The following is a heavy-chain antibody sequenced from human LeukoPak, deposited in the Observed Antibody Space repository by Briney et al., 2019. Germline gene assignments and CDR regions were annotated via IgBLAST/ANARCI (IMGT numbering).Heavy chain of an antibody. J-gene: IGHJ4*02. CDR3: ARRGYSYGSG. V-gene: IGHV4-34*01. CDR2: INHSGST. D-gene: IGHD5-18*01. Sequence: PSETLSLTCAVYGGSFSGYYWSWIRQPPGKGLEWIGEINHSGSTNYNPSLKSRVTISVDTSKNQFSLKLSSVTAADTAVYYCARRGYSYGSGWGQGTLVTVSS. CDR1: GGSFSGYY.